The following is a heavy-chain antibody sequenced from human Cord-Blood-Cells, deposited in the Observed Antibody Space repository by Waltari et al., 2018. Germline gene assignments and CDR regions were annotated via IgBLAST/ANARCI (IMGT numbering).Heavy chain of an antibody. CDR1: GFTSSSYG. D-gene: IGHD7-27*01. J-gene: IGHJ4*02. CDR3: AKDTSNWGADY. CDR2: ISYDGSNK. V-gene: IGHV3-30*18. Sequence: QVQLVESGGGVVQPGRSLRLSCAASGFTSSSYGMPSARQAPGKGLEWVAVISYDGSNKYYADSVKGRFTISRDNSKNTLYLQMNSLRAEDTAVYYCAKDTSNWGADYWGQGTLVTVSS.